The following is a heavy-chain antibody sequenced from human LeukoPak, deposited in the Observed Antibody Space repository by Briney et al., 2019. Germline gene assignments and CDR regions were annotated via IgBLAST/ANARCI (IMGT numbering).Heavy chain of an antibody. J-gene: IGHJ3*02. CDR1: GFTFSSYA. CDR3: AMSYSSSSVVAFDI. CDR2: ISGSGGST. D-gene: IGHD6-6*01. V-gene: IGHV3-23*01. Sequence: GGSLRLSCVASGFTFSSYATNWVRQVPGKELEWVSAISGSGGSTFYVDSVKGRFTISRDNSKNTLYLQMNSLRAEDTAVYYCAMSYSSSSVVAFDIWGQWTMVTVSS.